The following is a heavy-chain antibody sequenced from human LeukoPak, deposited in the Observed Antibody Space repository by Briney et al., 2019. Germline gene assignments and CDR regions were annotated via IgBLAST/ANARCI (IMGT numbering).Heavy chain of an antibody. CDR2: ISTSSSYI. J-gene: IGHJ4*02. V-gene: IGHV3-21*01. CDR3: ALNRGSGWYFHY. D-gene: IGHD6-19*01. Sequence: PGGSLRLSCAASAFTYSSYSMNWVRQAPGKGLEWVSFISTSSSYIHYADSVKGRFTISRDNAKNSLYLQMNSLRTEDTAVYYCALNRGSGWYFHYWGQGTLVTVSS. CDR1: AFTYSSYS.